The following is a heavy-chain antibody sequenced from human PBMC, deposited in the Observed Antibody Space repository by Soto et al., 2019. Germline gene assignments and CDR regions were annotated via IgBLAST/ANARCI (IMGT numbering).Heavy chain of an antibody. Sequence: GASVKVSCKASGGTFSSYAISWVRQAPGQGLEWMGGIIPIFGTANYAQKFQGRVTITADESTSTAYMELSSLRSEDTAVYYCARVTRSGWYKGIDYWGQGTLVTVSS. CDR2: IIPIFGTA. CDR1: GGTFSSYA. J-gene: IGHJ4*02. CDR3: ARVTRSGWYKGIDY. D-gene: IGHD6-19*01. V-gene: IGHV1-69*13.